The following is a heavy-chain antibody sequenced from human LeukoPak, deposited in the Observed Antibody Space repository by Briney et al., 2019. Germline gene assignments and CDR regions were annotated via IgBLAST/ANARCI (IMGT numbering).Heavy chain of an antibody. Sequence: GGSLRLSCVASGFTFSNYWMHWVRQAPGKGLVWVSRINSDGSRISYADTVQGRFIISRDTARETLYLQMNSLRAEDTAVYYCARDPSPDGYFDYWGQGTLVTVSS. D-gene: IGHD2-2*01. V-gene: IGHV3-74*01. CDR3: ARDPSPDGYFDY. J-gene: IGHJ4*02. CDR2: INSDGSRI. CDR1: GFTFSNYW.